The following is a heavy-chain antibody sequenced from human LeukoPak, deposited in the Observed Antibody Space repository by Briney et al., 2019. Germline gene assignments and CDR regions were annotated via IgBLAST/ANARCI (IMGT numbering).Heavy chain of an antibody. J-gene: IGHJ6*03. D-gene: IGHD3-16*01. CDR3: ARGGDHPTFLFQYMDV. CDR1: GFTFSSYS. Sequence: GGSLRLSCAASGFTFSSYSMNWVRQAPGKGLEWVSSISTSSSYIYYADSVKGRFTVSRDNAKNSLFLQMNSLRAEDTAVYYCARGGDHPTFLFQYMDVWGKGTTVTVSS. V-gene: IGHV3-21*06. CDR2: ISTSSSYI.